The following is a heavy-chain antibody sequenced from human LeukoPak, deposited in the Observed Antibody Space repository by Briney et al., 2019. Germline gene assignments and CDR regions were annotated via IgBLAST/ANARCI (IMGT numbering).Heavy chain of an antibody. CDR2: ISITNNI. CDR3: ARATSGFWSGYYDY. D-gene: IGHD3-3*01. CDR1: GFDFSRYN. V-gene: IGHV3-48*01. J-gene: IGHJ4*02. Sequence: GGSLRLSCAASGFDFSRYNMNWVRQAPGKGLEWVSYISITNNIYYADSVKGRFTISRDDARNALYLQMNSLRVEDTAVYYCARATSGFWSGYYDYWGQGTLVTVSS.